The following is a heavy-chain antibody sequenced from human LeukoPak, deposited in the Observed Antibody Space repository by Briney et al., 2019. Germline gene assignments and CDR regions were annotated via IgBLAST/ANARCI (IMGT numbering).Heavy chain of an antibody. J-gene: IGHJ4*02. CDR1: GYTLTELS. CDR2: FDPEDGET. V-gene: IGHV1-24*01. CDR3: ATDPGADSNHAY. D-gene: IGHD4-11*01. Sequence: ASVKVSCKVSGYTLTELSMHWVRQAPGKGLEWMGGFDPEDGETIYAQKFQGRVTMTEDTSTDTAYMELSSLRSEDTAVYYCATDPGADSNHAYWGQGTLVTVSS.